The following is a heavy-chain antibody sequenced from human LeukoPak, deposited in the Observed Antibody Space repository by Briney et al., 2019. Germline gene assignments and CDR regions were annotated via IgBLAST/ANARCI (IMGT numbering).Heavy chain of an antibody. V-gene: IGHV3-15*07. Sequence: GGSLRLSCAASGFTLSNAWMNWVRQAPGKGLEWVGRIKSKTDGGTTDYAAPVKGRFTISRVDSKNTLYLQMNSLKTEDTAVYYCTTDKRSVDFWSGYYPYYYYGMDVWGQGTTVTVSS. CDR1: GFTLSNAW. CDR2: IKSKTDGGTT. CDR3: TTDKRSVDFWSGYYPYYYYGMDV. J-gene: IGHJ6*02. D-gene: IGHD3-3*01.